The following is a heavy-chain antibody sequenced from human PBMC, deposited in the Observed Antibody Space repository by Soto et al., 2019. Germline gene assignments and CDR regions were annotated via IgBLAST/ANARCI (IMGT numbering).Heavy chain of an antibody. CDR1: GGSISSYY. V-gene: IGHV4-59*12. J-gene: IGHJ4*02. D-gene: IGHD3-3*01. CDR3: ARGRITIFGVVNLDY. CDR2: IYYSGST. Sequence: SETLSLTCAVSGGSISSYYWSWIRQPPGKGLEWIGYIYYSGSTNYNPSLKSRVTISVDTSKNQFSLKLSSVTAADTAVYYCARGRITIFGVVNLDYWGQGTLVTVSS.